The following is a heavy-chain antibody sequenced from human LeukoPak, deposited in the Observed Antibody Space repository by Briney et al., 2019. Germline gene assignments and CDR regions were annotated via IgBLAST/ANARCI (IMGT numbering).Heavy chain of an antibody. V-gene: IGHV4-34*01. Sequence: SETLSLTCAVCGGSFSGDYWSWIRQPPGKGLEWIGEINHSGSTNYNPSLKSRVTISVDTSKNQFSLKLSSVTAADTAVYYCARGPDYYDSSGYYDYWGQGTLVTVSS. CDR1: GGSFSGDY. CDR2: INHSGST. D-gene: IGHD3-22*01. CDR3: ARGPDYYDSSGYYDY. J-gene: IGHJ4*02.